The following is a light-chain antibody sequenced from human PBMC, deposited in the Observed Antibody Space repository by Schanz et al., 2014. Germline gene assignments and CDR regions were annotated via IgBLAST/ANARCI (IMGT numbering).Light chain of an antibody. Sequence: EVVMTQSPATLSVSPGEGATLSCRASQSVSSNLAWYQQKPGQAPRLLIYGASNRATGIPTRFSGSGSGTEFTLTISGLQSEDFAIYYCQQYHTSRTFGQGTKVEIK. CDR2: GAS. V-gene: IGKV3-15*01. J-gene: IGKJ1*01. CDR1: QSVSSN. CDR3: QQYHTSRT.